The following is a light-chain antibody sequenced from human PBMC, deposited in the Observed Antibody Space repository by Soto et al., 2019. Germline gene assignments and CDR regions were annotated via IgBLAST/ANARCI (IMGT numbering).Light chain of an antibody. J-gene: IGLJ1*01. CDR2: DVT. CDR1: SSDIGAYDY. CDR3: SSYTSSSTPYV. Sequence: QSVLTQPASVSGSPGQSITISCTGSSSDIGAYDYVSWYQQRPVKAPKLMIFDVTNRPSGVSDRFSGSKSGSTASLTISGLQTEDEADYYCSSYTSSSTPYVFGTGTKLTVL. V-gene: IGLV2-14*01.